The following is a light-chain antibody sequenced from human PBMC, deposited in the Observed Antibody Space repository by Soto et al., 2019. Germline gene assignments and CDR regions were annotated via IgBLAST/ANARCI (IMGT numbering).Light chain of an antibody. CDR1: SGDVGGYDY. V-gene: IGLV2-14*01. CDR3: SSHTSGSTYV. CDR2: EVS. J-gene: IGLJ1*01. Sequence: QSVLTQPASVSGSPGQSITISCTGTSGDVGGYDYVSWYQQHPGKAPKLMIYEVSNRPSGVSNRFSGSKSGNTASLTISGLQAEDEADYYCSSHTSGSTYVFGTGTKVTVL.